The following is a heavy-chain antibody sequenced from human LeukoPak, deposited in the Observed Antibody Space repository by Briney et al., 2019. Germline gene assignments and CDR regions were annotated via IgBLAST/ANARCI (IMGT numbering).Heavy chain of an antibody. J-gene: IGHJ5*02. Sequence: GGSLRLSCAASGFTFSSYWMSWVRQAPGKGLEWVANIKQDGSEKYYVDSVKGRFTISRDNAKNSLYLQMNSLRAEDTAVYYCARDPSAAAGPWYWFDPWGQGTLVTVSS. V-gene: IGHV3-7*01. CDR3: ARDPSAAAGPWYWFDP. CDR1: GFTFSSYW. CDR2: IKQDGSEK. D-gene: IGHD6-13*01.